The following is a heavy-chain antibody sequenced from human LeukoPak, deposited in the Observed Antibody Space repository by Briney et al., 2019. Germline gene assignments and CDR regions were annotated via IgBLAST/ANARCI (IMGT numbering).Heavy chain of an antibody. J-gene: IGHJ5*02. V-gene: IGHV4-34*01. CDR1: GGSFSGYY. CDR2: INHSGST. CDR3: AVSDAYKPSRWFDH. Sequence: SETLSLTCAVYGGSFSGYYWSWIRQPPGKGLEWIGEINHSGSTNYNPSLKSRVTISVDTSKNQFYLKLSSVTAADTAVYYCAVSDAYKPSRWFDHWGQGTLVTVSS. D-gene: IGHD5-24*01.